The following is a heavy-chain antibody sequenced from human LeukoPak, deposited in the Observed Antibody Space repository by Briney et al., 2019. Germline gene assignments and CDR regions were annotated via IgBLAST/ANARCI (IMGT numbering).Heavy chain of an antibody. D-gene: IGHD3-3*01. V-gene: IGHV4-4*07. CDR2: IFSSGNT. J-gene: IGHJ4*02. CDR3: ARGIFFTVTAPDS. CDR1: GGSISDYR. Sequence: PSETLSLTCTVSGGSISDYRWSWFRQPAGKGLEWIGRIFSSGNTNYNPSLKSRVTMSVDTSKNQLSLKLTSLTAADTAVYYCARGIFFTVTAPDSWGQGTLVTVSS.